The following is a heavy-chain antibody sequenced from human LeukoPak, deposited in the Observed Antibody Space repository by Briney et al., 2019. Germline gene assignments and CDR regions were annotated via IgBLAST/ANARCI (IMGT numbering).Heavy chain of an antibody. CDR2: VHYSGST. Sequence: SETLSLTCSVSGVSIFSYYWNWIRQPPGKGLEWIGYVHYSGSTNYNPSLKSRVTISVDTSKSQFSLKLSSVTAADTAVYYCARRSTETTVSVLFDYWGQGTLVTVSS. D-gene: IGHD4-4*01. CDR3: ARRSTETTVSVLFDY. CDR1: GVSIFSYY. J-gene: IGHJ4*02. V-gene: IGHV4-59*12.